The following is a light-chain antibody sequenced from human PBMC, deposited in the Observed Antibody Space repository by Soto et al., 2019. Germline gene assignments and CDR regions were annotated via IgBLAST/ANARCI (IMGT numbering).Light chain of an antibody. J-gene: IGLJ2*01. V-gene: IGLV2-23*01. Sequence: QSALTQPASVSGSPGQSITISCTGTSSDVGSYNLVSWYQQHPGKAPKLIIYEGSKRASGVSNRFSGSKSGNTASLTISGLHAEDEADYYCCSYAGSSTSVLFGGGTKVTVL. CDR2: EGS. CDR1: SSDVGSYNL. CDR3: CSYAGSSTSVL.